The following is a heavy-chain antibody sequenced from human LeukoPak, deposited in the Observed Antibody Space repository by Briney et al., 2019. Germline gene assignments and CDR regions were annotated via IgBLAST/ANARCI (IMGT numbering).Heavy chain of an antibody. CDR3: ARHGPLYDIWSAQFYFDS. V-gene: IGHV4-59*08. Sequence: SETLSLTCTVSGDSISTYYWSRIRQPPGKELEWIGYIYFSGSTKYSPSLKSRVTISVDTSKDQFSLSLSSVTAADTAVYYCARHGPLYDIWSAQFYFDSWGQGTLVTVSS. D-gene: IGHD3-3*01. CDR1: GDSISTYY. CDR2: IYFSGST. J-gene: IGHJ4*02.